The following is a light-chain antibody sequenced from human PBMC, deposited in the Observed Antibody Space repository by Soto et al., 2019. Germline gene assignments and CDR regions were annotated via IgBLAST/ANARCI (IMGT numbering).Light chain of an antibody. CDR2: EVS. CDR1: SSDVGGYNF. J-gene: IGLJ1*01. CDR3: SSYAGGSNV. Sequence: QSVLTQPPSASGSPGQSVTISCTGTSSDVGGYNFVSWYQQHPGKAPKLMIYEVSKRPSGVPDRFSGSKSGNTASLTVSGLQAEDEADYYCSSYAGGSNVFGAGTKVTVL. V-gene: IGLV2-8*01.